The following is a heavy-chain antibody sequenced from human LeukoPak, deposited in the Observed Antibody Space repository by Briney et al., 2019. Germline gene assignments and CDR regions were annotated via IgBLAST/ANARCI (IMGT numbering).Heavy chain of an antibody. D-gene: IGHD2-2*01. CDR3: ARDHMRAFDI. CDR1: GDSVSSNSVA. CDR2: TYYRSKWYS. J-gene: IGHJ3*02. Sequence: QTLSLTCAISGDSVSSNSVAWNWIRQSPSRGLEWLGRTYYRSKWYSDYAVSVKSRITINPDTSKYQFSLQLNSVTPEDTAVYYCARDHMRAFDIWGQGTMVTVSS. V-gene: IGHV6-1*01.